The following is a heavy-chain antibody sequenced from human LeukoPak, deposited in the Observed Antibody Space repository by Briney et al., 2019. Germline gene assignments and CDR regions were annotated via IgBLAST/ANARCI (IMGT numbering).Heavy chain of an antibody. V-gene: IGHV3-48*04. CDR1: GFSFSSYS. J-gene: IGHJ3*02. D-gene: IGHD6-25*01. CDR2: ISHTGSTM. Sequence: GGSLRLSCAASGFSFSSYSMNWVRQAPGKGLEWVSYISHTGSTMSYADSVKGRFTISRDNARNSLYLQMNSLRAEDTAVYYCAREAAWRDAFDIWGQGTMVTVSS. CDR3: AREAAWRDAFDI.